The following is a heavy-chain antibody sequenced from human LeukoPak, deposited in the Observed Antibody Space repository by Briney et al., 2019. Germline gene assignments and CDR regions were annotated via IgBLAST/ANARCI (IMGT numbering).Heavy chain of an antibody. J-gene: IGHJ6*02. CDR1: GYTFTGYY. V-gene: IGHV1-2*02. D-gene: IGHD2-2*02. CDR3: ARADDPYCSSTSCYSNYYYYGMDV. Sequence: ASVKVSCKASGYTFTGYYMHWVRQAPGQGLEWMGWINPNSGGTNYARKFQGRVTMTRNTSISTAYMELSSLRSEDTAVYYCARADDPYCSSTSCYSNYYYYGMDVWGQGTTVTVSS. CDR2: INPNSGGT.